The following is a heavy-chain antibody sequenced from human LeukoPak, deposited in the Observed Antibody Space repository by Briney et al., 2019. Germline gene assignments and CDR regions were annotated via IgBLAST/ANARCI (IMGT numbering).Heavy chain of an antibody. CDR1: GYTFTGYY. J-gene: IGHJ4*02. V-gene: IGHV1-2*02. Sequence: ASVKVSCKASGYTFTGYYMHWVRQAPGQGLEWMGWINPNSGDTNYAQKFQGRVTMTRDTSISTAYMELSRLRSDDTAVYYCARVRYRLAESYIDYWGQGTLVTVSS. CDR3: ARVRYRLAESYIDY. CDR2: INPNSGDT. D-gene: IGHD3-16*01.